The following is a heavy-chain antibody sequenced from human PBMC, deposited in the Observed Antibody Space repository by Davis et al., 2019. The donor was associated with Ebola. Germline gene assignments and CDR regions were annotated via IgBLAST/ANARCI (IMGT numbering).Heavy chain of an antibody. Sequence: GESLKISCAASGFTFSSYGMHWVRQAPGKGLEWVAFIRYDGSNKYYADSVKGRFTISRDNSKNTLYLQMNSLRAEDTAVYYCAKDLVGYSSSWYGIDYWGQGTLVTVSS. D-gene: IGHD6-13*01. J-gene: IGHJ4*02. CDR1: GFTFSSYG. CDR2: IRYDGSNK. CDR3: AKDLVGYSSSWYGIDY. V-gene: IGHV3-30*02.